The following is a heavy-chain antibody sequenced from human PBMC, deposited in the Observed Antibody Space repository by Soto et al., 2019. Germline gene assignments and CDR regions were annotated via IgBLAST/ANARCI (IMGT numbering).Heavy chain of an antibody. V-gene: IGHV3-23*01. Sequence: EVQLLESGGGLVQPGGSLRLSCAASGFTFNNYAMSWVRQAPGKGLEWVSAISGGGDTTSYADSVKGRFTVSRDGSKNTLYLQMNSLRADDSDVYSCAQGRGGSGSLTPRVDFWGQGTLVTVSS. CDR2: ISGGGDTT. CDR1: GFTFNNYA. J-gene: IGHJ4*02. D-gene: IGHD3-10*01. CDR3: AQGRGGSGSLTPRVDF.